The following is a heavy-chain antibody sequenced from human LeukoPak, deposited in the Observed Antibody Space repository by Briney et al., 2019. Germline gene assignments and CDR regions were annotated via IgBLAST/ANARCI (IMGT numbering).Heavy chain of an antibody. CDR1: GGSISSYY. CDR3: ARDWAGDGYYHAFDV. D-gene: IGHD3-22*01. J-gene: IGHJ3*01. V-gene: IGHV4-4*07. Sequence: PSETLSLTCTVSGGSISSYYWSWIRQPAGKGLEWIGRIYTSGSTNYNPSLKSRVTMSVDTSKNQCTLKLSSVTAADTAVYYCARDWAGDGYYHAFDVWGQGTMVTVS. CDR2: IYTSGST.